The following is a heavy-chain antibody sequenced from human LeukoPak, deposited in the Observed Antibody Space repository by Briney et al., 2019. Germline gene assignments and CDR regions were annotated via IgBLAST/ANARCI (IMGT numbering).Heavy chain of an antibody. V-gene: IGHV3-13*04. D-gene: IGHD2-15*01. CDR1: GFTFSNYD. J-gene: IGHJ5*02. Sequence: GGSLRLSCAASGFTFSNYDMHWVRQATGKGLEWVSTLGTAGDTYYPGSVKGRFTISRENAKKSLYLQMNSLRAGDTAVYYCARGGGYCSGGNCHLNWFDPWGQGTLVTVSS. CDR2: LGTAGDT. CDR3: ARGGGYCSGGNCHLNWFDP.